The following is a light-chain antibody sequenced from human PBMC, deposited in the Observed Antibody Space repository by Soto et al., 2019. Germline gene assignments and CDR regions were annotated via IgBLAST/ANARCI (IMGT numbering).Light chain of an antibody. CDR2: GAS. CDR3: QQYNNWPPIT. CDR1: QSVSNN. Sequence: EIGLAQYRATLSGSRGERTTRSCRASQSVSNNLAWYQQKPGQAPRLLIYGASTRATGIPARFSGSGSGTDFTLTISSLQSEDFAVYYCQQYNNWPPITFGQGTRLEIK. V-gene: IGKV3D-15*01. J-gene: IGKJ5*01.